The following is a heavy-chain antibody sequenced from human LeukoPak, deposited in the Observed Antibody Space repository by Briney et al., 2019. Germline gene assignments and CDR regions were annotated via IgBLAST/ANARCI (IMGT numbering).Heavy chain of an antibody. CDR2: ISGSGGST. J-gene: IGHJ4*02. CDR3: AKGPLTYYYDSSGYYYVD. Sequence: GGSLRLSCAASGFTFSSYAMSWARQAPGKGLEWVSAISGSGGSTYYADSVKGRFTISRDNSKNTLYLQMNSLRAEDTAVYYCAKGPLTYYYDSSGYYYVDWGQGTLVTVSS. V-gene: IGHV3-23*01. CDR1: GFTFSSYA. D-gene: IGHD3-22*01.